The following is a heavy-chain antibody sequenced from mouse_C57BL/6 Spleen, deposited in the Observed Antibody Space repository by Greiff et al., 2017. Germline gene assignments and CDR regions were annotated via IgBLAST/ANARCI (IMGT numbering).Heavy chain of an antibody. CDR3: AREYYGSFYAMDY. J-gene: IGHJ4*01. CDR2: ISYSGST. V-gene: IGHV3-8*01. Sequence: EVQLQQSGPGLAKPSQPLSLTCSVTGYSITSDYWNWIRKFPGNKLEYMGYISYSGSTYYNPSLKSRISITRDTSKNQYYLQLNSVTTEDTATYYCAREYYGSFYAMDYWGQGTSVTVSS. D-gene: IGHD1-1*01. CDR1: GYSITSDY.